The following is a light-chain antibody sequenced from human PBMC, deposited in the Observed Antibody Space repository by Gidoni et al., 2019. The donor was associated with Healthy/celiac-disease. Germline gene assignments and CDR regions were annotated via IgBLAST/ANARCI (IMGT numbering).Light chain of an antibody. CDR2: AAS. CDR1: QSISSY. J-gene: IGKJ1*01. CDR3: QQSYSTLRT. V-gene: IGKV1-39*01. Sequence: DIQMTQSPSSLSASVGDRVTITCRASQSISSYLNWYQQKPGKAPKLLIYAASSLQSGVPSRFSGSGSGTDLPLTISSLQPEDFATYYCQQSYSTLRTFGQGTKVEIK.